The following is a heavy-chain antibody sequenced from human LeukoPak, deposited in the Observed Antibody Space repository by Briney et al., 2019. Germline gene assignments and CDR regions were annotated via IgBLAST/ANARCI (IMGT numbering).Heavy chain of an antibody. J-gene: IGHJ4*02. CDR2: IYYSGRT. V-gene: IGHV4-59*01. D-gene: IGHD6-19*01. CDR1: GGSISSYY. CDR3: ARVRPYSSGWHNDY. Sequence: PSETLSLTCTVSGGSISSYYWTWVRQPPGKGLEWIGNIYYSGRTNHNPSLKSRVTISIDTSKNQFSLRLSSVTAADTAVYYCARVRPYSSGWHNDYWGQGTLVTVSS.